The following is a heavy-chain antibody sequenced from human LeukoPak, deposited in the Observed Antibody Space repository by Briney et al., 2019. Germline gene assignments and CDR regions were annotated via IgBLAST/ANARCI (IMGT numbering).Heavy chain of an antibody. CDR2: IGGRGGST. CDR1: GFTFSSYA. J-gene: IGHJ5*02. V-gene: IGHV3-23*01. Sequence: GGSLRLSCAASGFTFSSYAMSWVRQAPGKGPEWVSAIGGRGGSTYYADPVGGRFTISRDNSKDMVYLQMNSLKVEDTATYYCGKEGGAWGQGTKVTVSS. D-gene: IGHD3-16*01. CDR3: GKEGGA.